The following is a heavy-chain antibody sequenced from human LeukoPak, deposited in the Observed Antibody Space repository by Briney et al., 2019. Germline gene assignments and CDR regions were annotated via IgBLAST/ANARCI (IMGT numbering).Heavy chain of an antibody. CDR3: ARALQLWLLFDY. CDR1: GFTVSSNY. Sequence: GGSLRLSCAASGFTVSSNYMSWVRQAPGKGLEWVSVIYSGGSTYYADSVKGRFTISRDNSKNTLYLQMNSLRAEDTAVYYCARALQLWLLFDYWGQGTLVTVSS. V-gene: IGHV3-66*01. CDR2: IYSGGST. D-gene: IGHD5-18*01. J-gene: IGHJ4*02.